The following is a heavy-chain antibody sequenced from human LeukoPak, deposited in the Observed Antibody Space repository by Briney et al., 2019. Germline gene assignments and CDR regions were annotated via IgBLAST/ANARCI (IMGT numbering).Heavy chain of an antibody. J-gene: IGHJ4*02. Sequence: GASVKVSCKASGYTLTSYAIHWVRQAPGQRLEWMGWINAGNGNTKYSQKFQGRVTITRDTSASTAYMELSSLRSEDTAVYYCASDGVAGIAAAGMLDYWGQGTLVTVSS. V-gene: IGHV1-3*01. CDR2: INAGNGNT. CDR3: ASDGVAGIAAAGMLDY. CDR1: GYTLTSYA. D-gene: IGHD6-13*01.